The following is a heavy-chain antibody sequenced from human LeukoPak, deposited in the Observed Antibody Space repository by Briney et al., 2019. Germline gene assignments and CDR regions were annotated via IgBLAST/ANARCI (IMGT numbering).Heavy chain of an antibody. D-gene: IGHD3-10*01. CDR1: GGSINHYY. Sequence: PSETLSLTCSVSGGSINHYYWSWFRQPPGKGLEWIAFIKYSWSTNYNTSFKSRDTISVDPSRSQFALMLSSVIAADTAVYYCTRHNARLRGWIGEVDFWGQGALVTVSS. J-gene: IGHJ4*02. CDR2: IKYSWST. V-gene: IGHV4-59*08. CDR3: TRHNARLRGWIGEVDF.